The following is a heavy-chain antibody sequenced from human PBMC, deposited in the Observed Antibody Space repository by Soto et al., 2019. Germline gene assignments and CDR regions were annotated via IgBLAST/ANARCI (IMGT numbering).Heavy chain of an antibody. J-gene: IGHJ6*02. Sequence: ASVKVSCKASGYTFTGYYMHWVRQAPGQGLEWMGWINPNSGGTNYAQKFQGWVTMTRDTSISTAYMELSRLRSDDTAVYYCARVGLPDYYYYGMDVWGQGTTVTVSS. D-gene: IGHD3-16*01. CDR3: ARVGLPDYYYYGMDV. CDR2: INPNSGGT. CDR1: GYTFTGYY. V-gene: IGHV1-2*04.